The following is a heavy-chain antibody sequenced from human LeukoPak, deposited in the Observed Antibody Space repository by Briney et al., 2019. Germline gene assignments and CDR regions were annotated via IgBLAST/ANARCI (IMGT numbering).Heavy chain of an antibody. J-gene: IGHJ5*02. V-gene: IGHV1-46*01. CDR3: ARDNSVRDEARWFYP. Sequence: GASVKVSCKAFGYTFTNNWMHWVRQAPGQGPEWMGLISPTGGSTAYAQKFQGRVTLTRDMSTSTDYLELSSLRSEDTAVYYCARDNSVRDEARWFYPWGQGTLVTVSS. D-gene: IGHD5-24*01. CDR2: ISPTGGST. CDR1: GYTFTNNW.